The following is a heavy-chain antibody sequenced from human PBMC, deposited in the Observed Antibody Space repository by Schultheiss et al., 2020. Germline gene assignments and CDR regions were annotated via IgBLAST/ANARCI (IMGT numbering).Heavy chain of an antibody. J-gene: IGHJ5*02. V-gene: IGHV4-39*01. D-gene: IGHD3-9*01. CDR1: GGSISSSSYY. Sequence: SETLSLTCTVSGGSISSSSYYWGWIRQPPGKGLEWIGSIYYSGSTYYNPSLKSRVTISVDTSKNQFSLKLSSVTAADTAVYYCARHSAGEYWLLKGGTSAWFDPWGQGTLVTVSS. CDR2: IYYSGST. CDR3: ARHSAGEYWLLKGGTSAWFDP.